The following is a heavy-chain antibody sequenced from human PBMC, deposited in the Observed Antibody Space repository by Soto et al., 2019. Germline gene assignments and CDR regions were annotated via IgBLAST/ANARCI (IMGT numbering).Heavy chain of an antibody. D-gene: IGHD1-1*01. V-gene: IGHV4-34*01. CDR3: ARHRTGSRGVDL. J-gene: IGHJ5*02. CDR1: GGSFSGYY. Sequence: PSETLSLTCGVYGGSFSGYYWIWVRQPPGKRLEWIGEIYPSGDTKYNPSLGSRVTIFVDASKSQFSLRLSSVTAADTAVYYCARHRTGSRGVDLWGQGILVTVSS. CDR2: IYPSGDT.